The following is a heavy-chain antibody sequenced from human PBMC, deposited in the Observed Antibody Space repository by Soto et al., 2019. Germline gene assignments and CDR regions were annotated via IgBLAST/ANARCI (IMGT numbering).Heavy chain of an antibody. J-gene: IGHJ1*01. CDR2: VSGGTT. CDR1: GFSFSTYG. CDR3: TTAISRPKYFQH. V-gene: IGHV3-15*01. D-gene: IGHD3-3*02. Sequence: GGSLRLSCAVSGFSFSTYGVTWVRQAPGKGLEWVCGVSGGTTDYAAPVKGRFTISRDDSKNTLYLQMNSLKTEDTAVYYCTTAISRPKYFQHWGQGTLVTVSS.